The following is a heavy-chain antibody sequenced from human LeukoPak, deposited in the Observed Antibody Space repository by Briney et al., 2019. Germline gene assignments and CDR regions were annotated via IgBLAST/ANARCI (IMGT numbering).Heavy chain of an antibody. D-gene: IGHD2-15*01. J-gene: IGHJ4*02. CDR1: GFTFSSYW. CDR3: ATGVAEYYFDY. V-gene: IGHV3-7*01. Sequence: GGSLRLSCAASGFTFSSYWMSWVRQAPGKGLEWVANIKQDGSEKYYVDSVKGRFTISRDNAKNSLYLQMNSLRAEDTAVYYCATGVAEYYFDYWGQGTLVTVSS. CDR2: IKQDGSEK.